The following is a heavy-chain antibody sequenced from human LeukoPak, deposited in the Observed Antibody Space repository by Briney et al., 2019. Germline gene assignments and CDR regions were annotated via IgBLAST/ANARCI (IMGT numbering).Heavy chain of an antibody. V-gene: IGHV4-39*07. Sequence: SETLSLTCTVSGGSISSSSYYWGWIRQPPGKGLEWIGSIYYSGSTYYNPSLKSRVTISVDTSKNQFSLKLSSVTAADTAVYYCARGFEGALADNNHIAYCGGDCYSPGDYWGXXXXXTVXX. CDR1: GGSISSSSYY. CDR3: ARGFEGALADNNHIAYCGGDCYSPGDY. D-gene: IGHD2-21*02. J-gene: IGHJ4*01. CDR2: IYYSGST.